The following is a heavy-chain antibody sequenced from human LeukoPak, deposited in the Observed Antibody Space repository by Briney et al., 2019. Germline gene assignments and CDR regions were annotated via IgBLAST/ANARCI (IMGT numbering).Heavy chain of an antibody. CDR1: GYTFTSYD. J-gene: IGHJ5*02. Sequence: ASVKVSCKASGYTFTSYDINWVRQAPGQGLEWMGIINPSGGSTSYAQKFQGRVTMTRDMSTSTVYMELSSLRSEDTAVYYCARSPGIAAPIPNLNWFDPWGQGTLVTVSS. CDR3: ARSPGIAAPIPNLNWFDP. D-gene: IGHD6-13*01. CDR2: INPSGGST. V-gene: IGHV1-46*01.